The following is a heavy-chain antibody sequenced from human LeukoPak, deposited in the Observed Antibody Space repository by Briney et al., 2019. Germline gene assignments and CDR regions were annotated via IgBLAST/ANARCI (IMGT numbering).Heavy chain of an antibody. D-gene: IGHD3-10*01. CDR1: GGSISSYY. V-gene: IGHV4-59*01. J-gene: IGHJ4*02. Sequence: SETLSLTCTVSGGSISSYYWSWIRQSPVKGLEWIGHIYYSGSTNYNSSLKSRVTISIDTSKNQFSLKLSSVTAADTAVYYCVRTRSPTMVLFDYWGQGTLVTVSS. CDR2: IYYSGST. CDR3: VRTRSPTMVLFDY.